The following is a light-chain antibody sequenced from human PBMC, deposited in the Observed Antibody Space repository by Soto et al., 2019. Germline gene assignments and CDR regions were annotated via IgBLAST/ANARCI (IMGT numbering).Light chain of an antibody. Sequence: QSVLTQPPSVSGAPGHRVTISCTGSSSNIGAGYDVHWYQQLPGTAPKLLIYVNSNRPSGVPDRFSGSKSGTSASLAIAGLQGEYEADYYCQSYDSSLGVLGTGTELTVL. CDR2: VNS. V-gene: IGLV1-40*01. J-gene: IGLJ1*01. CDR3: QSYDSSLGV. CDR1: SSNIGAGYD.